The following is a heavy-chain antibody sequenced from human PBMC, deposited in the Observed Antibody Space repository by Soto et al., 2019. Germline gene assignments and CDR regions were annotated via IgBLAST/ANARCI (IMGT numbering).Heavy chain of an antibody. CDR3: AAAPXY. J-gene: IGHJ4*02. CDR2: IYYSGST. D-gene: IGHD2-15*01. CDR1: GGSISSDY. V-gene: IGHV4-59*08. Sequence: ETLSLTCTVSGGSISSDYWSWIRQPPGKGLEWIGYIYYSGSTNYNPSLKSRVTISVDTSKNQFSLKLSSVTAADTAVYYCAAAPXYWGQGILVTVSS.